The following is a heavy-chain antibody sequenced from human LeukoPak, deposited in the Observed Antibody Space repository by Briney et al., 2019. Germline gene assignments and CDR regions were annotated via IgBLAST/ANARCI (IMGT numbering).Heavy chain of an antibody. CDR3: ARGSYYYDSSGGNWFDP. Sequence: PSETLSLTCTVSGGSISSSSYYWSWIRQPPGKGLEWIGYIYYSGSTNYNPSLKSRVTISVDTSKNQFSLKLSSVTAADTAVYYCARGSYYYDSSGGNWFDPWGQGTLVTVSS. CDR1: GGSISSSSYY. J-gene: IGHJ5*02. D-gene: IGHD3-22*01. CDR2: IYYSGST. V-gene: IGHV4-61*01.